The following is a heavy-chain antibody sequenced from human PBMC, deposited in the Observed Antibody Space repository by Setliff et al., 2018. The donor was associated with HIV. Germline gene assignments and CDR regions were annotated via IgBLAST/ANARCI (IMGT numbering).Heavy chain of an antibody. CDR1: GFTFSSYW. CDR2: IKQDGSEK. CDR3: ARGRRIADQKSYYYYYMDV. Sequence: GGSLRLSCVASGFTFSSYWMNWVRQAPGKGLEWVANIKQDGSEKYYVDSVKGRFTISRDNAKNSLYLQMNSLRAEDTAVYYCARGRRIADQKSYYYYYMDVWGKGTTVTVSS. V-gene: IGHV3-7*03. J-gene: IGHJ6*03. D-gene: IGHD6-13*01.